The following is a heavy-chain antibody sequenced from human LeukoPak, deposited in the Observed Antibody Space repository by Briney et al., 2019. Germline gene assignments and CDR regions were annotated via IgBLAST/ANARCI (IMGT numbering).Heavy chain of an antibody. Sequence: PGRSLRLSCAASGFTFSNYGMHWVRQAPGKGLEWVAVIWYDGSNKYYADSVRGRFTISRDNSKNTLYLQMNSLRAEDTAVYFCARDGFPGAVTQNEGWWFFDLWDRGTLVTVSS. V-gene: IGHV3-33*01. CDR3: ARDGFPGAVTQNEGWWFFDL. J-gene: IGHJ2*01. CDR2: IWYDGSNK. CDR1: GFTFSNYG. D-gene: IGHD4-17*01.